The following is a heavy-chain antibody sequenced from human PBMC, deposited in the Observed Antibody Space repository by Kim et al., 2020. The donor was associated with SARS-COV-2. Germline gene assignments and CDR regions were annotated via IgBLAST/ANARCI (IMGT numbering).Heavy chain of an antibody. V-gene: IGHV4-39*01. D-gene: IGHD2-15*01. CDR1: GGSISSSSYY. CDR3: ARPHCSGGSCYYFDY. J-gene: IGHJ4*02. CDR2: IYYSGST. Sequence: SETLSLTCTVSGGSISSSSYYWGWIRQPPGKGLEWIGSIYYSGSTYYNPSLKSRVTISVDTSKNQFSLKLSSVTAADTAVYYCARPHCSGGSCYYFDYWGQGTLVTISS.